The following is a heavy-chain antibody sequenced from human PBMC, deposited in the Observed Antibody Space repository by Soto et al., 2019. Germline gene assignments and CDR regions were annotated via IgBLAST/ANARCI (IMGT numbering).Heavy chain of an antibody. CDR1: GYTFTSYG. J-gene: IGHJ5*02. Sequence: QVQLVQSGAEVKKPGASVKVSCKASGYTFTSYGISWVRQAPGQGLEGMGGISAYSGNTNYAQKLQGRVTMTPEPSTRTAHMQLRGLRSDDTAVYSCARDRVCSSTSCYEACFDPWGQGTLVTVSS. CDR3: ARDRVCSSTSCYEACFDP. D-gene: IGHD2-2*01. CDR2: ISAYSGNT. V-gene: IGHV1-18*01.